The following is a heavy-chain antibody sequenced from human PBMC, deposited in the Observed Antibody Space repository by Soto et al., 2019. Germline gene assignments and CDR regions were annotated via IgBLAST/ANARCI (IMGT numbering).Heavy chain of an antibody. CDR3: ARQIYDSDTGPNFQYYFDS. D-gene: IGHD3-22*01. CDR2: IDPSDSQT. CDR1: GYSFAGYW. J-gene: IGHJ4*02. V-gene: IGHV5-10-1*01. Sequence: GECLKISCKGSGYSFAGYWITWVRQKPGKGLEWMGRIDPSDSQTYYSPSFRGHVTISVTKSITTVFLQWSSLRASDTAMYYCARQIYDSDTGPNFQYYFDSWGQGTPVTVPS.